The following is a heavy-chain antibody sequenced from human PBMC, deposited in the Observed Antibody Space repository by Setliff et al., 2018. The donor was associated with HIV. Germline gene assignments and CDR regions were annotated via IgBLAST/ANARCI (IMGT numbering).Heavy chain of an antibody. D-gene: IGHD3-10*01. V-gene: IGHV1-18*01. J-gene: IGHJ3*02. CDR3: ARDQITMVRGTLGAFDI. Sequence: GASVNVSCKASGYTFTSYGISWVRQAPGQGLEWMGWISAYNGNTNYAQKLQGRVTMTTDTSTSTAYMELRSLRSDDTAVYYCARDQITMVRGTLGAFDIWGKGTMVTVSS. CDR1: GYTFTSYG. CDR2: ISAYNGNT.